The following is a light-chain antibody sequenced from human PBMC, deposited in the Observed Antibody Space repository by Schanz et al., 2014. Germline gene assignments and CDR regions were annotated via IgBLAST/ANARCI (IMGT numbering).Light chain of an antibody. CDR3: SSFGGSNNPPWV. Sequence: QSALTQPASVSGSPGQSITISCTGTSSDVGGYNYVSWYQQYPGKAPKLLIYDVSHRPSGVPDRFSGSKSGNTASLTVSGLQAEDEADYYCSSFGGSNNPPWVFGGGTKLTVL. J-gene: IGLJ3*02. CDR2: DVS. CDR1: SSDVGGYNY. V-gene: IGLV2-8*01.